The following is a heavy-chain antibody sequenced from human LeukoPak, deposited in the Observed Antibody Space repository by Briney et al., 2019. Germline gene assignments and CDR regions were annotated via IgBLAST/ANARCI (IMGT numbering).Heavy chain of an antibody. CDR1: GFTFSSYA. CDR2: FGVSGKA. Sequence: GGSLRLSCAASGFTFSSYAMSWVRQAPGKGLEWVATFGVSGKAYYADSAKGRFIISRDNTRDTLYLQMNSLRAEDTAVYYCAKRAVVGSARYFDYWGQGSLVTVSS. D-gene: IGHD2-15*01. J-gene: IGHJ4*02. CDR3: AKRAVVGSARYFDY. V-gene: IGHV3-23*01.